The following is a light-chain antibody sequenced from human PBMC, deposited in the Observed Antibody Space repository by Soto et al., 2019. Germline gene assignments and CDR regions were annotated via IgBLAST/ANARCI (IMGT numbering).Light chain of an antibody. CDR2: DVN. CDR3: SSYTSSAPFYV. CDR1: STDVDGYDY. J-gene: IGLJ1*01. Sequence: QSALTQPASGSGSPGQSITISCTGASTDVDGYDYVSWYQQHPGQAPKLMIYDVNNRPSGVSYRFSGSKSGDTASLTISGLQAEDDADYYCSSYTSSAPFYVFGTGTKVTV. V-gene: IGLV2-14*03.